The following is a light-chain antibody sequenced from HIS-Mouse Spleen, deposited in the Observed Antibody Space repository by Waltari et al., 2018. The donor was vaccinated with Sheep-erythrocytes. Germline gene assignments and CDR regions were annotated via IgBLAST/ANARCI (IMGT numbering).Light chain of an antibody. V-gene: IGLV2-11*01. CDR2: DVS. CDR1: SSDVGGYNY. CDR3: CSYAGSYNHV. Sequence: QSALTQPRSVSGSPGQSVTISCTGTSSDVGGYNYVSWYQQHPGKAPKLMIYDVSKRPSGLPARFSGSKSGNTASLTISGLQAEDEADYSCCSYAGSYNHVFATGTKVTVL. J-gene: IGLJ1*01.